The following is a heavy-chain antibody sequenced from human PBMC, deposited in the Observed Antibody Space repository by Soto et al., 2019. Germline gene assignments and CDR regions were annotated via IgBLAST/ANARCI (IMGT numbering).Heavy chain of an antibody. CDR3: AQLGYCSSTSCCLWIDY. J-gene: IGHJ4*02. D-gene: IGHD2-2*01. Sequence: GGSLRLSCAASGFTFSSYAMHWVRQAPGKGLEWVAVISYDGSNKYYADSVKGRFTISRDNSKNTLYLQMSSLRAEDTAVYYWAQLGYCSSTSCCLWIDYWGQGTLVTVSS. CDR1: GFTFSSYA. CDR2: ISYDGSNK. V-gene: IGHV3-30-3*01.